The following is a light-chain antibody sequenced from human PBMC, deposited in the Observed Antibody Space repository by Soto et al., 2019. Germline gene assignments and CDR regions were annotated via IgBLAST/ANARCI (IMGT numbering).Light chain of an antibody. J-gene: IGLJ2*01. Sequence: QSVLTQPASVSGSPGQSISISCAGTNSDVSGYNYVSWYQHPPGKAPKLLIYNVNDRPSWVSARFSGSKSGNTASLTISGLQPEDEADYYCSSYTSSDTQVLFGGGTKLTVL. V-gene: IGLV2-14*03. CDR1: NSDVSGYNY. CDR3: SSYTSSDTQVL. CDR2: NVN.